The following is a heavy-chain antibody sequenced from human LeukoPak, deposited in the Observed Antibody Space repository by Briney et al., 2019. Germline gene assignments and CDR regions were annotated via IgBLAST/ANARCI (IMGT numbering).Heavy chain of an antibody. Sequence: PGRSLRLSCAASGFTFSNYAFHRVRQAPGKGLEWVAVISYDGNNKYYADSVKGRFTISRDNSKNTLYVQMNSLRAEDTAVYYCARLTSPAASDFWGRGTLVTVSS. CDR1: GFTFSNYA. V-gene: IGHV3-30*04. D-gene: IGHD2-2*01. CDR2: ISYDGNNK. J-gene: IGHJ4*02. CDR3: ARLTSPAASDF.